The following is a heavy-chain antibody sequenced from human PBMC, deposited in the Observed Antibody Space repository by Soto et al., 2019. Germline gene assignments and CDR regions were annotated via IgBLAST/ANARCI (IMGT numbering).Heavy chain of an antibody. CDR2: ITSSSDTI. Sequence: PGGSLRLSCAASGFTFSSFHMNWVRQAPGGGLEWVAYITSSSDTIYYSDSVKGRFTISRDNGKNSLFLQMNSLRDEDTAVYYCARVVVVIPPGYYYAMDAWGQGTTVTVSS. CDR1: GFTFSSFH. CDR3: ARVVVVIPPGYYYAMDA. D-gene: IGHD3-22*01. V-gene: IGHV3-48*02. J-gene: IGHJ6*02.